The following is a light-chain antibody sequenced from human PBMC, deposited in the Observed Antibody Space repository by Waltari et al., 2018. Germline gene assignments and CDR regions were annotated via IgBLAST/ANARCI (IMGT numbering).Light chain of an antibody. CDR1: QNIRTQ. Sequence: DIQMTQSPSSRSASVGDTVTVTCRASQNIRTQMNWYQQNPATAPKLLLYGAYTLQRGVPSRFSGSASGTDFTLTVTNLQPDDFAVYFCQQSFSSPWTFGQGTRV. J-gene: IGKJ1*01. CDR2: GAY. CDR3: QQSFSSPWT. V-gene: IGKV1-39*01.